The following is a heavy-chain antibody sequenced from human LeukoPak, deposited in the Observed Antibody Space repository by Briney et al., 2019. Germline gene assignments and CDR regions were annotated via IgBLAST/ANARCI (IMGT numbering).Heavy chain of an antibody. J-gene: IGHJ4*02. CDR3: ARTNYNPSLTSRVTISVDTSKSQFSQKMTSVTTAETAVYDCAGSLTIFGVVTPPFDS. D-gene: IGHD2-8*01. V-gene: IGHV4-59*12. CDR2: IYYSGST. CDR1: GGSISSYY. Sequence: ETLSLTCTVSGGSISSYYWSWLRQPPGKGLEWIGYIYYSGSTNYNPSLKRRVTISVDTSKNQFSLQMSSLTAGDTAVYYCARTNYNPSLTSRVTISVDTSKSQFSQKMTSVTTAETAVYDCAGSLTIFGVVTPPFDSRGQGTLVTVSS.